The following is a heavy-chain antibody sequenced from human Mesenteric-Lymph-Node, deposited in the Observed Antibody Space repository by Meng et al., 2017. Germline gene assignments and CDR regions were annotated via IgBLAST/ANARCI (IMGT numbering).Heavy chain of an antibody. CDR3: ARGRGYSGLFDP. CDR2: IFHSGST. Sequence: QVQLKQWGAGLLKPSETLSLTCTVSGGSISSNDYYWGWIRQPPGKGLEWIGSIFHSGSTYYNPALKSRVTISVDTSKNQLSLKLSSVTAADTAVYSCARGRGYSGLFDPWGQGTLVTVSS. CDR1: GGSISSNDYY. J-gene: IGHJ5*02. V-gene: IGHV4-39*07. D-gene: IGHD5-12*01.